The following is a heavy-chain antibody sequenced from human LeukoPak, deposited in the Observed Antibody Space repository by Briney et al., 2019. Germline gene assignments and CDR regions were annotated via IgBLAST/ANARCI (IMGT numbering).Heavy chain of an antibody. J-gene: IGHJ4*02. Sequence: GGSLRLSCAASGFTFSSYGMHWVRQAPGKGLEWVAVISYDGSNKYYADSVKGRFTISRDNSKNTLYLQMNSLRAEDTAVYYCAKDSYYYGSGGQYRGQGTLVTVSS. CDR3: AKDSYYYGSGGQY. V-gene: IGHV3-30*18. CDR2: ISYDGSNK. D-gene: IGHD3-10*01. CDR1: GFTFSSYG.